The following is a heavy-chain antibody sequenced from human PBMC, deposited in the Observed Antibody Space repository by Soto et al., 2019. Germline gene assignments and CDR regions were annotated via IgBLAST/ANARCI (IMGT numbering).Heavy chain of an antibody. Sequence: PGGYQRLSCVASGFSSSNYNMNWVRQAPGKGLAWVSYITDISDTVHYADFVRGRFTISRDNAESSLYLQMNSLRDEDTAVYFCGRDFGHGYYLDYWGRGTLVIGS. J-gene: IGHJ4*02. V-gene: IGHV3-48*02. CDR3: GRDFGHGYYLDY. CDR1: GFSSSNYN. D-gene: IGHD3-3*01. CDR2: ITDISDTV.